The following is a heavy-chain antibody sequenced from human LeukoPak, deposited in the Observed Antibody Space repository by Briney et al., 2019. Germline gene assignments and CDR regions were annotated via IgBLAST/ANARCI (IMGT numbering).Heavy chain of an antibody. CDR3: AKDRVPKVYPVGQFDP. V-gene: IGHV3-30*18. J-gene: IGHJ5*02. CDR1: GFTFSSYG. Sequence: GGSLRLSCAASGFTFSSYGMHWVRQAPGKGLEWVAVISYDGSNKYYADSVKGRFTISRDNSKNTLYLQMNSLRAEDTAVYYCAKDRVPKVYPVGQFDPWGQGTLVTVSS. CDR2: ISYDGSNK. D-gene: IGHD1-26*01.